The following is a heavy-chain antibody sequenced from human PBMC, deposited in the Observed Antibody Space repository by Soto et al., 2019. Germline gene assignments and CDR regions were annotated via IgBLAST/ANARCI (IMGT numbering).Heavy chain of an antibody. Sequence: GGSLRLSCAASGFTFSNAWMSWVRQAPGKGLEWVGRIKSKTDGGTTDYAAPAKGRFTISRDDSKNTLYLQMNSLKTEDTAVYYCTTDNLWFGERILRAFDIWGQGTMVTVSS. CDR3: TTDNLWFGERILRAFDI. CDR2: IKSKTDGGTT. J-gene: IGHJ3*02. CDR1: GFTFSNAW. V-gene: IGHV3-15*01. D-gene: IGHD3-10*01.